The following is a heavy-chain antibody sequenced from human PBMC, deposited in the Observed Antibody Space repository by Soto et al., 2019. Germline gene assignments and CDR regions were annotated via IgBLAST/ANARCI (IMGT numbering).Heavy chain of an antibody. Sequence: EVQLVESGGGLVQPGGSLRLSCAASGFTFSSYSMNWVRQAPGKGLEWVSYISSSSSTIYYADSVKGRFTISRDNAKNTLYLHMNSLRDEDTAVYYCARDGDQGLNCSGGSCYLWEYCYYGMDVWGQGTTVTVSS. V-gene: IGHV3-48*02. CDR1: GFTFSSYS. CDR3: ARDGDQGLNCSGGSCYLWEYCYYGMDV. D-gene: IGHD2-15*01. J-gene: IGHJ6*02. CDR2: ISSSSSTI.